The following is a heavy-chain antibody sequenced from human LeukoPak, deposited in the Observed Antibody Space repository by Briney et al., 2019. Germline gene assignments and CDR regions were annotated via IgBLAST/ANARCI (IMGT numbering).Heavy chain of an antibody. V-gene: IGHV4-34*01. J-gene: IGHJ4*02. Sequence: PSETLSLTCAVYGGSFSGYYWSWIREPPGPGLEWIGEINHSGSTNYNPSLKCRVTISVDTSKNQFSLKLSSVTAADTAVYYCARGPTAAAALDYWGQVTLVTVSS. CDR3: ARGPTAAAALDY. CDR1: GGSFSGYY. D-gene: IGHD6-13*01. CDR2: INHSGST.